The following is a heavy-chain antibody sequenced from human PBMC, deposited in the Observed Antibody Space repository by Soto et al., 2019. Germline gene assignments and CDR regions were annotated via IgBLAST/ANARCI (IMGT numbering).Heavy chain of an antibody. CDR2: ISYDGSNK. CDR3: ANSRRAAPSWYYYGMDV. V-gene: IGHV3-30*18. Sequence: SLRLSCAASGCTFGSYGMHWVRQAPGNGLEWVAVISYDGSNKYYADSVKGRFTISRDNSKNTLYLQMNSLRAEDTAVYYCANSRRAAPSWYYYGMDVWGQGTTVTVSS. D-gene: IGHD6-6*01. J-gene: IGHJ6*02. CDR1: GCTFGSYG.